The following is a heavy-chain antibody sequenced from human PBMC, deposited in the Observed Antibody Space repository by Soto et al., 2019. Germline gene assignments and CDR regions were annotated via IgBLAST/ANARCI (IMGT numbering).Heavy chain of an antibody. CDR2: IHYSGST. D-gene: IGHD6-13*01. CDR3: ARGSAAGTKSPFDY. J-gene: IGHJ4*02. CDR1: GGSISGYY. V-gene: IGHV4-59*01. Sequence: SETLSVTCTVSGGSISGYYWSWIRQSPGKGLEWIGYIHYSGSTNYNPSLKSRVTISVDTSKNQLSLKLSSVTAADTAVYHCARGSAAGTKSPFDYWGQGTLVTVSS.